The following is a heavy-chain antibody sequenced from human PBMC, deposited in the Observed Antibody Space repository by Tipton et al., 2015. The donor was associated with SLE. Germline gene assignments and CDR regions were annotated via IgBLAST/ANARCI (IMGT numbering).Heavy chain of an antibody. J-gene: IGHJ2*01. D-gene: IGHD1-26*01. CDR1: GGSFSGYY. CDR3: ARHGSYYVLYFDL. Sequence: TLSLTCAVYGGSFSGYYWSWIRQPPGKGLEWIGEINHSGRTNYNPSLKSRVTISVDTSKNQFSLKLSSVTAAETAVYYCARHGSYYVLYFDLWGRGNLVTVSS. V-gene: IGHV4-34*01. CDR2: INHSGRT.